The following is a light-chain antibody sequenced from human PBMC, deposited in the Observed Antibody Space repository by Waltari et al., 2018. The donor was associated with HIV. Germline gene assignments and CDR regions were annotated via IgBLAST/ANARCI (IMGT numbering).Light chain of an antibody. CDR3: QQYNSYSVT. CDR2: KAS. Sequence: DIQMIQSPSTLSASVGDRVTITCRASQSISSWLAWYQQKPGKAPKLLIYKASSLKSGVPSRFSGSGSGTEFTLTISSLQPDDFATYYCQQYNSYSVTFGQGTKVEIK. V-gene: IGKV1-5*03. J-gene: IGKJ1*01. CDR1: QSISSW.